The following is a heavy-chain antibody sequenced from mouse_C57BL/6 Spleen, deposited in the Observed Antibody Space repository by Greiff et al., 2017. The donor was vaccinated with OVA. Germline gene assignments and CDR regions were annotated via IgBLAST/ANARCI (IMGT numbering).Heavy chain of an antibody. J-gene: IGHJ1*03. CDR2: ISDGGSYT. D-gene: IGHD4-1*01. CDR3: ARDLGREYFDV. V-gene: IGHV5-4*01. Sequence: DVHLVESGGGLVKPGGSLKLSCAASGFTFSSYAMSWVRQTPEKRLEWVATISDGGSYTYYPDNVKGRFTISRDNAKNNLYLQMSHLKSEDTAMYYCARDLGREYFDVWGTGTTVTVSS. CDR1: GFTFSSYA.